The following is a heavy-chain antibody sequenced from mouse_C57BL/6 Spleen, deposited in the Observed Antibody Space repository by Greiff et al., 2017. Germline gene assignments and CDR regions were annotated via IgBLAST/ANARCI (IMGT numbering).Heavy chain of an antibody. CDR3: ARSYGSPLGYFDV. CDR2: IYPGDGDT. J-gene: IGHJ1*03. CDR1: GYAFSSYW. Sequence: LQQSGASVKISCKASGYAFSSYWMNWVKQRPGKGLEWIGQIYPGDGDTNYNGKFKGKATLTADKSSSTAYMQLSSLTSEDSAVYFCARSYGSPLGYFDVWGTGTTVTVSS. D-gene: IGHD1-1*01. V-gene: IGHV1-80*01.